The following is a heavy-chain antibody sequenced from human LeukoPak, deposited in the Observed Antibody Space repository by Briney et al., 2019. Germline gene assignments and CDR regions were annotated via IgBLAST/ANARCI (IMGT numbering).Heavy chain of an antibody. V-gene: IGHV3-64*01. CDR2: ISSNGYST. CDR3: AREATTKTGRVYYFDY. J-gene: IGHJ4*02. CDR1: GFTFGIYA. Sequence: GGSLRPSCEASGFTFGIYAMHWVRQAPGKGLEYISGISSNGYSTYYANSVKGRFTISRDNSKNTLYLQMGSLRDEDMAVFYCAREATTKTGRVYYFDYWGQGTLVTVSS. D-gene: IGHD3-16*01.